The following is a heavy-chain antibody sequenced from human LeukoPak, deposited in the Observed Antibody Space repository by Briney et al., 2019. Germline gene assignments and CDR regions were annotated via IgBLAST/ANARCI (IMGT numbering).Heavy chain of an antibody. CDR3: ARDDGSFDY. D-gene: IGHD3-10*01. Sequence: PSETLSLTCTVSGGSISSGSYYWSWIRQPAGKGLEWIGRIYTSGSTNYNPSLKSRVTTSVDTSKNQFSLKLSSVTAADTAVYYCARDDGSFDYWGQGTLVTVSS. CDR1: GGSISSGSYY. CDR2: IYTSGST. V-gene: IGHV4-61*02. J-gene: IGHJ4*02.